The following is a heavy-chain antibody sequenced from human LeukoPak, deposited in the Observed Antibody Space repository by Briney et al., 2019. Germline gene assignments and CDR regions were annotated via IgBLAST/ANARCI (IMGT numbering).Heavy chain of an antibody. CDR2: INWSGDNT. Sequence: TGGSLRLSCEDSGFTFADYGLSWVRQALGKGPQWVAGINWSGDNTFYADSVKGRFTIFRDNTKKTLYLQMDNLRGDDTATYYCARDLSSNWSNLGYWGQGTLVTVSS. D-gene: IGHD6-13*01. CDR3: ARDLSSNWSNLGY. CDR1: GFTFADYG. V-gene: IGHV3-20*04. J-gene: IGHJ4*02.